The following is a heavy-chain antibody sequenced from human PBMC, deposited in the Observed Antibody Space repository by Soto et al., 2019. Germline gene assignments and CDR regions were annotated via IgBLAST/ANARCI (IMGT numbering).Heavy chain of an antibody. V-gene: IGHV3-73*01. CDR1: GFAFSGSA. Sequence: GSLRLSWAASGFAFSGSAMDWVRHASGEGLEWVGRIRSKANSYATAYAASVKGRFTISRDDSKNTAYLQMNSLKTEDTAVYYCTSLLYDFWSGYRPGWGQGTLVTVSS. CDR2: IRSKANSYAT. D-gene: IGHD3-3*01. J-gene: IGHJ4*02. CDR3: TSLLYDFWSGYRPG.